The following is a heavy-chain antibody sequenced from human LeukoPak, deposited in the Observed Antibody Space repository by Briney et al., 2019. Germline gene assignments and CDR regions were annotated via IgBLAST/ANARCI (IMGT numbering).Heavy chain of an antibody. CDR1: GFTFSSYW. Sequence: PGGSLRLSCAASGFTFSSYWMHWVRQAPGKGLVWVSRINSDGSSTSYADSVKGRFTISRDNAKNTLYLQMNSLRAEDTAVYYCARLGVGDAFDIWGQGTMVTVSS. CDR2: INSDGSST. J-gene: IGHJ3*02. D-gene: IGHD3-10*01. V-gene: IGHV3-74*01. CDR3: ARLGVGDAFDI.